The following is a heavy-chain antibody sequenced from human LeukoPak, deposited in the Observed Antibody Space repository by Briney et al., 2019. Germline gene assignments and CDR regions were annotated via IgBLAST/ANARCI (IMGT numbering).Heavy chain of an antibody. CDR3: FSSRGYDYGMDV. D-gene: IGHD6-13*01. J-gene: IGHJ6*02. CDR1: GFTFTTYV. Sequence: PGGSLSLSCAASGFTFTTYVMSWVRHAPGKGLEWVSVISGSGGSTDYADSVKGRFTISRDNSKKTLYLQMYSLRAEDTAVYYCFSSRGYDYGMDVWGQGTTVTVSS. V-gene: IGHV3-23*01. CDR2: ISGSGGST.